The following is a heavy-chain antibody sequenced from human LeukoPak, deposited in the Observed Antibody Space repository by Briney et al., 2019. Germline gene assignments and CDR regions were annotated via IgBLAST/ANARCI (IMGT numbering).Heavy chain of an antibody. CDR1: GFTFSSYE. V-gene: IGHV3-23*01. D-gene: IGHD5-18*01. CDR2: ISGSGGSP. CDR3: AKSRWDTAMASLDY. Sequence: GGSLRLSCAASGFTFSSYEMNWVRQAPGEGPEWVSSISGSGGSPYYADSVKGRFTISRDNSKNTLYLQMNSLRAEDTAVYYCAKSRWDTAMASLDYWGQGTLVTVSS. J-gene: IGHJ4*02.